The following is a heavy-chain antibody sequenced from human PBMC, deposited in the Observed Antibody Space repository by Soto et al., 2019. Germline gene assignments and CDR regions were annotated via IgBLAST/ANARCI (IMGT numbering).Heavy chain of an antibody. CDR1: GESISSSSYY. CDR2: IYYSGRT. Sequence: SETLSLTCIVSGESISSSSYYWGWIRHPPGKGLEWIGSIYYSGRTYYNPSFKSRVTISIDTSKNQFSLSLRSVTAADTAVYYCARVGGDDFGDSGAFDYWGQGALVTVSS. J-gene: IGHJ4*02. V-gene: IGHV4-39*07. CDR3: ARVGGDDFGDSGAFDY. D-gene: IGHD4-17*01.